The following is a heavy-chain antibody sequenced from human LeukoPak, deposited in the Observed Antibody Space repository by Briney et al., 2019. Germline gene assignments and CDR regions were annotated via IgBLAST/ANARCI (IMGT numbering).Heavy chain of an antibody. J-gene: IGHJ4*02. D-gene: IGHD3-10*01. CDR1: GFTFSSYS. Sequence: PGGSLRLSCAASGFTFSSYSMNWVRQAPGKGLEWVSSISSSSSYIYYADSVKGRFTISRDNAKNSLYLQMNSLRAEDTAVYYCARGPLIWGRLTFYFDYWGQGTLVTVSS. V-gene: IGHV3-21*01. CDR2: ISSSSSYI. CDR3: ARGPLIWGRLTFYFDY.